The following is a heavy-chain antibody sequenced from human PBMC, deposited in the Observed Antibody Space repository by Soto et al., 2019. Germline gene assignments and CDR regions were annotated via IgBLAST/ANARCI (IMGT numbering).Heavy chain of an antibody. CDR2: IYYSGST. J-gene: IGHJ1*01. D-gene: IGHD2-15*01. CDR1: SGSISSGGNY. CDR3: ASAFMQGYCSGGTCYRHFQH. V-gene: IGHV4-31*03. Sequence: SETLSLTCTVSSGSISSGGNYWSWIRQHPGKGLEWIGYIYYSGSTHYNPSLKSRVTILVDTSKNQFSLKLSSVTAADTAVYYCASAFMQGYCSGGTCYRHFQHWGQGTLVTVSS.